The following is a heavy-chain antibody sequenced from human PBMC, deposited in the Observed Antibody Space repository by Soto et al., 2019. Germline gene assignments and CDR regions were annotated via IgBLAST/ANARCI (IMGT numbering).Heavy chain of an antibody. CDR3: ARDRPDLGPFDI. Sequence: SETLSLTCTVSGGSISSYYWSWFRQPPGKGLEWIGYIYYSGSTNYNPSLKSRVTISVDTSKNQFSLKLSSVTAADTAVYYCARDRPDLGPFDIWGQRTMVTVSS. D-gene: IGHD7-27*01. CDR1: GGSISSYY. J-gene: IGHJ3*02. CDR2: IYYSGST. V-gene: IGHV4-59*01.